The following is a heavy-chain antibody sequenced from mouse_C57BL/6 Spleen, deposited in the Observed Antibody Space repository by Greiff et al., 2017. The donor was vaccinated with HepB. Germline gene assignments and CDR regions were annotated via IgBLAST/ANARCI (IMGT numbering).Heavy chain of an antibody. D-gene: IGHD1-1*01. CDR1: GYTFTDYE. CDR2: IDPETGGT. V-gene: IGHV1-15*01. CDR3: TRWELLRSSWFAY. Sequence: VQLKQSGAELVRPGASVTLSCKASGYTFTDYEMHWVKQTPVHGLEWIGAIDPETGGTAYNQKFKGKAILTADKSSSTAYMELRSLTSEDSAVYYCTRWELLRSSWFAYWGQGTLVTVSA. J-gene: IGHJ3*01.